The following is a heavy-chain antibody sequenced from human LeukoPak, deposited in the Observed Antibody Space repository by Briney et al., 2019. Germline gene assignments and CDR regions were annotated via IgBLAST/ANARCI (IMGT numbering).Heavy chain of an antibody. CDR3: ARRAGRKDFDY. Sequence: SETLSLTCTVPGGSIGSTNYYWVWIRQPPGQGLEWIGNIYNSGTTYYNPSLKSLVTISVDTSKNQFSLRFSSVAAADTAVYYCARRAGRKDFDYWGQGMLVTVSS. D-gene: IGHD1-14*01. CDR1: GGSIGSTNYY. CDR2: IYNSGTT. J-gene: IGHJ4*02. V-gene: IGHV4-39*01.